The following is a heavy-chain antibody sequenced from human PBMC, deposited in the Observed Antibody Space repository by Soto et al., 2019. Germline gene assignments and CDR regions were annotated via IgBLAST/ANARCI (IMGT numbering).Heavy chain of an antibody. V-gene: IGHV1-69*12. J-gene: IGHJ6*02. CDR3: ASLIAAAGPPHSPRYYYGMDV. Sequence: QVQLVQSGAEVKKPGSSVKVSCKASGGTFSSYAISWVRQAPGQGLEWMGGIIPIFGTADYAQKFQGRVTFTADESTSTAYMELSSLRSEDTAVYYCASLIAAAGPPHSPRYYYGMDVWGQGTTVTVSS. CDR2: IIPIFGTA. CDR1: GGTFSSYA. D-gene: IGHD6-13*01.